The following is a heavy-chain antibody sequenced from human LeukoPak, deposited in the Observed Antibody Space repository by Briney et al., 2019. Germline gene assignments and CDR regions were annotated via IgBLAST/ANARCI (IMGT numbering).Heavy chain of an antibody. J-gene: IGHJ1*01. D-gene: IGHD3-22*01. V-gene: IGHV4-38-2*02. CDR2: IYHSGST. Sequence: SETLSLTCTVSRYSISSGYYWGWIRQPPGKGLEWIGNIYHSGSTYYNPSLKSRVTISVDTSKNQFSVKLSSVTAADTAVYYCARGGDTSGYYYFEYFQHWGRGTLVTVSS. CDR3: ARGGDTSGYYYFEYFQH. CDR1: RYSISSGYY.